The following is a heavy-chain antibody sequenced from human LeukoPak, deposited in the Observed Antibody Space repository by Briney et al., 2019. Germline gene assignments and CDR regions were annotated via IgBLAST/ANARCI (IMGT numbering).Heavy chain of an antibody. CDR3: AKGVGYCSGGSCQQFDY. J-gene: IGHJ4*02. CDR1: GFIFSNYA. Sequence: GGSLRLSCAASGFIFSNYAIHWVRQAPGKGLEWVAAVSYDGNLQHYADAVKGRITISRDNSKNTLYLQMNSLRAEDTAVYYCAKGVGYCSGGSCQQFDYWGQGTLVTVSS. CDR2: VSYDGNLQ. V-gene: IGHV3-30*18. D-gene: IGHD2-15*01.